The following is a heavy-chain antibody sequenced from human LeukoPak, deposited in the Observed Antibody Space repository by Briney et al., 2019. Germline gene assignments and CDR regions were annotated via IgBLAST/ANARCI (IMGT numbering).Heavy chain of an antibody. CDR3: ARVLFPHTSMFTPVPGGPGPELHY. V-gene: IGHV1-69*04. J-gene: IGHJ4*02. Sequence: ASVKVSCKASGGTFSSYAISWVRQAPGQGLEWMGRIIPILGIANYAQKFQGRVTITADKSTSTAYMELSSLRSEDTAVYYCARVLFPHTSMFTPVPGGPGPELHYWGQGTLVTVSS. CDR2: IIPILGIA. CDR1: GGTFSSYA. D-gene: IGHD5-18*01.